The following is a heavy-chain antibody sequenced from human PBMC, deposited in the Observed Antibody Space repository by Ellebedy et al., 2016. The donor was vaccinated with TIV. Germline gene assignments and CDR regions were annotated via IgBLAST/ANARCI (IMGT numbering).Heavy chain of an antibody. Sequence: GESLKISXAASGFTFSSYGMHWVRQAPGKGLEWVAVISYDGSNKYYADSVKGRFTISRDNSKDTLYLQMNSLRAEDTALYYCAKDVEKGGGYYYYGLDVWGQGTTVTVSS. CDR1: GFTFSSYG. D-gene: IGHD3-16*01. J-gene: IGHJ6*02. V-gene: IGHV3-30*18. CDR3: AKDVEKGGGYYYYGLDV. CDR2: ISYDGSNK.